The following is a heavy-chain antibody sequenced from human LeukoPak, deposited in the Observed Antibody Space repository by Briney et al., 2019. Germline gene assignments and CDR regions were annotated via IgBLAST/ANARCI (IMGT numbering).Heavy chain of an antibody. CDR3: SSDYGDSAVGDY. CDR2: IYHSGST. CDR1: GGSISSSNW. Sequence: PSETPSLTCAVSGGSISSSNWWSWVRQPPGKGLEWIGEIYHSGSTNYNPSLKSRVTISVDKSKNQFSLKLSSVTAADTAVYYCSSDYGDSAVGDYWGQGTLVTVSS. J-gene: IGHJ4*02. V-gene: IGHV4-4*02. D-gene: IGHD4-17*01.